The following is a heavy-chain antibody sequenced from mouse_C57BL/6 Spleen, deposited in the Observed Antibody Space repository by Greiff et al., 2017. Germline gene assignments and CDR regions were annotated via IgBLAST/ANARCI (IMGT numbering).Heavy chain of an antibody. CDR3: ARCVIPYYFDY. J-gene: IGHJ2*01. CDR2: INPTNGGT. V-gene: IGHV1-26*01. CDR1: GYTFTDSY. Sequence: EVQLQQSGPELVKPGASVKISCTASGYTFTDSYMHWVKQSHGQSLEWIGDINPTNGGTSYNQKFKGKATLTVDTSSSTAYMELRSLTSEDSAVYYCARCVIPYYFDYWGQGTTLTVSS.